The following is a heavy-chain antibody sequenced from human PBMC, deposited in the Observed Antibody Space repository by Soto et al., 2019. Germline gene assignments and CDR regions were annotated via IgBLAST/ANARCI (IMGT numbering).Heavy chain of an antibody. V-gene: IGHV4-34*01. Sequence: SETLSLTCAVYGGSFSGYYWSWIRQPPGEGLEWIGEINHSGSTNYNPSLKSRVTISVDTSKNQFSLKLSSVTAADTAVYYCARAYNWNYYYFDYWGQGTLVTVSS. D-gene: IGHD1-7*01. CDR3: ARAYNWNYYYFDY. CDR2: INHSGST. J-gene: IGHJ4*02. CDR1: GGSFSGYY.